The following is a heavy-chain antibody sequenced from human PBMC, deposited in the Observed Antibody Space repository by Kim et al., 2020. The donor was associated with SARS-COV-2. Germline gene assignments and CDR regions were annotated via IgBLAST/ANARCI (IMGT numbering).Heavy chain of an antibody. CDR3: AKKLCSGGSCSFDY. Sequence: GGSLRLSCAASGFTFSSYSMSWVRQAPGKGLEWVSAISGSGGSTYYADSVKGRFTTSRENSKNTLYLQMNSLRAEDTAVYYCAKKLCSGGSCSFDYWGQGTLVTVSS. CDR2: ISGSGGST. J-gene: IGHJ4*02. CDR1: GFTFSSYS. V-gene: IGHV3-23*01. D-gene: IGHD2-15*01.